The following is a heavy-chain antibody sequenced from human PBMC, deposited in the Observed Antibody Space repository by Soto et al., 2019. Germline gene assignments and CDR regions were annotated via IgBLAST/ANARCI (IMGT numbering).Heavy chain of an antibody. CDR2: ISSSSSTI. CDR1: GFTFSSYS. Sequence: GGSLRLSCAASGFTFSSYSMNWVRQAPGKGLEWVSYISSSSSTIYYADSVKGRFTISRDNAKNSLYLQMNSLRDEDTAVYYCARDDPIFSSSGYEYFQHWGQGTLVTVSS. V-gene: IGHV3-48*02. D-gene: IGHD3-22*01. CDR3: ARDDPIFSSSGYEYFQH. J-gene: IGHJ1*01.